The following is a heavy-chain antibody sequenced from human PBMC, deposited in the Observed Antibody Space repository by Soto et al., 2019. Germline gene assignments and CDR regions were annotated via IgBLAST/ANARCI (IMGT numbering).Heavy chain of an antibody. CDR3: SRDVGFEQLAGTYYYYYGLDV. V-gene: IGHV1-18*04. Sequence: ASVKVSCKASGYTFTSYGISWVQQAPGQGLEGMGWSSAYNGNTNYAQKLQGRVTMTTTTSTSTADMELRSLRSDDTAVYYCSRDVGFEQLAGTYYYYYGLDVGGQGPTFTVPS. CDR2: SSAYNGNT. CDR1: GYTFTSYG. D-gene: IGHD6-6*01. J-gene: IGHJ6*02.